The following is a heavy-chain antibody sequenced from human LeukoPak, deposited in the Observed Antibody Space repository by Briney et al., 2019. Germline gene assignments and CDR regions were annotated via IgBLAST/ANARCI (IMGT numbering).Heavy chain of an antibody. Sequence: PSQTLSLTCTVSGGSISSGSYYWNWIRQPAGKGLEWIGRIYTSGTTDYNPSLKSRVTISVDTSKIQFSLKLSSVTAADTAVYYCARWGDLYWYFDLWGRGILVTVSS. D-gene: IGHD2-21*02. CDR1: GGSISSGSYY. CDR2: IYTSGTT. J-gene: IGHJ2*01. V-gene: IGHV4-61*02. CDR3: ARWGDLYWYFDL.